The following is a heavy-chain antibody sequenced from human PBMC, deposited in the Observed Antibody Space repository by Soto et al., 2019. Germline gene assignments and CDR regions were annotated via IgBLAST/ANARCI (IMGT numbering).Heavy chain of an antibody. CDR3: AKDPGYCGGDCHTLFDY. CDR1: GFTFSSYG. CDR2: ISYDGSNK. Sequence: PGGSLRLSCAASGFTFSSYGMHWVRQAPGKGLEWVAVISYDGSNKYYADSVKGRFTISRDNSKNTLYLQMNSLRAEDTAVYYCAKDPGYCGGDCHTLFDYWGQGTLVTVSS. D-gene: IGHD2-21*02. V-gene: IGHV3-30*18. J-gene: IGHJ4*02.